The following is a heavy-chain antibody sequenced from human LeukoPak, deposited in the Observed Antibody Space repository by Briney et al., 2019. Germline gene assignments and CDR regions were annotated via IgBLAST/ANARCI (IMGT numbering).Heavy chain of an antibody. CDR2: IIPIFGTA. D-gene: IGHD5-12*01. J-gene: IGHJ5*02. V-gene: IGHV1-69*13. CDR3: ARATTAAFRWFDP. CDR1: GGTFSSYA. Sequence: SVKVSCKASGGTFSSYAISWVRQALGQGLEWMGGIIPIFGTANYAQKFQGRVTITADESTSTAYMELSSLRSEDTAVYYCARATTAAFRWFDPWGQGTLVTVSS.